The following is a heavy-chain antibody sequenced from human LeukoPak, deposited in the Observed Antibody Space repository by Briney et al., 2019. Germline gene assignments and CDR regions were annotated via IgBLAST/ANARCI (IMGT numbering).Heavy chain of an antibody. CDR2: INPNSGGT. Sequence: GASVKVSCKASGYTFTGYYMHWVRQAPGQGLGGLGWINPNSGGTNSEQKFQGRVTMTRDTSISTAYMVLSRLRSDDTAVYYCARGIMATNWIYYYYNYMDVWGKGTTVTVSS. CDR3: ARGIMATNWIYYYYNYMDV. J-gene: IGHJ6*03. D-gene: IGHD5-12*01. CDR1: GYTFTGYY. V-gene: IGHV1-2*02.